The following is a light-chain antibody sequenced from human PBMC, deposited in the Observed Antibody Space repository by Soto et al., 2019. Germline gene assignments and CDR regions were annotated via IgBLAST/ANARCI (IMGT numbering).Light chain of an antibody. CDR2: DAT. CDR1: TGAVTSGHY. J-gene: IGLJ1*01. CDR3: LLSYSGAYV. V-gene: IGLV7-46*01. Sequence: QAVVTQEPSLTVSLGGTVTLTCGSSTGAVTSGHYPYWFQQKPGQAPRTLIYDATNKHSWTPARFSGSLLGGKAALTLSGAQPEDEAYYYCLLSYSGAYVFGTGTKVTVL.